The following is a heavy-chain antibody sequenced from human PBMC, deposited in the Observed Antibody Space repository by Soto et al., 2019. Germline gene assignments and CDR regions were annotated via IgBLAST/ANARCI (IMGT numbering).Heavy chain of an antibody. CDR2: IKSKTDGGTT. CDR1: GFTFSNAW. Sequence: PGGSLRLSCAASGFTFSNAWMSWVRQAPGKGLEWVGRIKSKTDGGTTDYAAPVKGRFTISRDDSKNTLYLQMNSLKTEDTAVYYCTTDLSRFWSGYYALDYWGQGTLVTGSS. D-gene: IGHD3-3*01. CDR3: TTDLSRFWSGYYALDY. V-gene: IGHV3-15*01. J-gene: IGHJ4*02.